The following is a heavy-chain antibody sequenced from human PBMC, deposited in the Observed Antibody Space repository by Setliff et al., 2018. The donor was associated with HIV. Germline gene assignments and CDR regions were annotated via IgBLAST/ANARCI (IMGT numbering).Heavy chain of an antibody. D-gene: IGHD3-10*01. J-gene: IGHJ4*02. Sequence: ASVKVSCKASGYRFTDYYIHWVRQAPGQGLEWMGWINPNSGGTNYAQKFQGRVTVTRDTSINTAYVELNSLKSGDTAVYYCATESGFRWGQGTLVTVSS. CDR1: GYRFTDYY. CDR2: INPNSGGT. CDR3: ATESGFR. V-gene: IGHV1-2*02.